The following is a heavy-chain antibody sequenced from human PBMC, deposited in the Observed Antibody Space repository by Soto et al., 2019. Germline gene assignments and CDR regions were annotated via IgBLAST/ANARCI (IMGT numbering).Heavy chain of an antibody. CDR2: INPQSGGT. V-gene: IGHV1-2*02. D-gene: IGHD1-1*01. CDR1: GYTFTAYY. J-gene: IGHJ4*02. CDR3: ARGAQLWPWSLDY. Sequence: ASVKVSCKASGYTFTAYYIHWVRQAPGQGPEWMGWINPQSGGTNYAQRFQGRISMTRGTSISTAYMELISLRSNDTAVYYCARGAQLWPWSLDYWGQGTLVTVSS.